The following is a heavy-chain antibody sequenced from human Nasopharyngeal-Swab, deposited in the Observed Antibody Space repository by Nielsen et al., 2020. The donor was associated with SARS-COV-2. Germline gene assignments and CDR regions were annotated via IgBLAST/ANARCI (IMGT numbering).Heavy chain of an antibody. Sequence: GGSLRLSCKGSGYSFTSYWIGWVRQMPGKGLEWVGIIYPGDSDTRYSPSFQGQVTISADKSISTAYLQWSSLKASDTAMYYCARHYYGSGSYIDYWGQGTLVTVSS. J-gene: IGHJ4*02. D-gene: IGHD3-10*01. V-gene: IGHV5-51*01. CDR3: ARHYYGSGSYIDY. CDR1: GYSFTSYW. CDR2: IYPGDSDT.